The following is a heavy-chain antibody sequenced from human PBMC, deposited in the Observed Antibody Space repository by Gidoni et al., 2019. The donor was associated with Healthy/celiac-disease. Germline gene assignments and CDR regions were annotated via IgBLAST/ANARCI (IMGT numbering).Heavy chain of an antibody. CDR3: AREDGYSSSYY. V-gene: IGHV4-39*07. J-gene: IGHJ4*02. CDR1: AGSISSSSYY. Sequence: QLQLQASRPGLVKPSAPLSLTCTVSAGSISSSSYYWGWIRQPPGKGLEWIGSIYYSGSTYYNPSLKSRVTISVDTSKNQFALKLSAVTAADTAVYYCAREDGYSSSYYWGQGTLVTVSS. CDR2: IYYSGST. D-gene: IGHD6-13*01.